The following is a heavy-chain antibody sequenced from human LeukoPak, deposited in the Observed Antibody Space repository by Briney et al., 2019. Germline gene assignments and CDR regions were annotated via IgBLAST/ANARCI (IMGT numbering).Heavy chain of an antibody. Sequence: GEPRHLSGQGSGSRFTSSWSGWVRQLPGKGLEWLGIIYAGDSDTRYRPCFQGQVPISADKSISTAYLQWSSLKASDTAMYYCARSIYSSSSLDYWGQGTLVTVSS. CDR1: GSRFTSSW. CDR2: IYAGDSDT. J-gene: IGHJ4*02. CDR3: ARSIYSSSSLDY. V-gene: IGHV5-51*01. D-gene: IGHD6-6*01.